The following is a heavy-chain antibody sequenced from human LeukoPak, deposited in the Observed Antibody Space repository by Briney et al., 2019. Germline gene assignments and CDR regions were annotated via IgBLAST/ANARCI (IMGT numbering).Heavy chain of an antibody. CDR3: TRNRVADTTEFAY. D-gene: IGHD6-19*01. J-gene: IGHJ4*02. Sequence: GESLRLSCVVSGFTFSSSNMNWVRQAPGRGLEWVSSITGDSSYIYYADSVKGRFTISSDTSKNTVDVQMTSLRTEDTAIYYCTRNRVADTTEFAYWGQGTRVTVSS. CDR1: GFTFSSSN. CDR2: ITGDSSYI. V-gene: IGHV3-21*04.